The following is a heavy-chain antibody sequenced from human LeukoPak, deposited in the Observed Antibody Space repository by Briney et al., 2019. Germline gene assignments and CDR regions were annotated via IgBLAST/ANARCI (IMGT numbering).Heavy chain of an antibody. CDR1: GFTFSSYG. Sequence: GGSQRLSCAASGFTFSSYGMHWVRQAPGKGLEWVAVIWYDGSNKYYADSVKGRFTISRDNSKNTLYLQMNSLRAEDTAVYYCARTGYSSGWSFDDAFDIWGQGTMVTVSS. D-gene: IGHD6-19*01. V-gene: IGHV3-33*01. J-gene: IGHJ3*02. CDR2: IWYDGSNK. CDR3: ARTGYSSGWSFDDAFDI.